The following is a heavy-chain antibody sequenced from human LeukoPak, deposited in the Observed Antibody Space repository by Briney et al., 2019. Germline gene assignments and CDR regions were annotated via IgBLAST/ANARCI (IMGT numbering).Heavy chain of an antibody. D-gene: IGHD3-22*01. CDR1: GDSVRSDTYY. J-gene: IGHJ3*02. CDR2: VYYSGRT. Sequence: PSETLSLTCTVSGDSVRSDTYYWSWIRQPPGKGLEWIGFVYYSGRTNYNASLKSRVTMSVDTSKNQFSLMLRSVTAADTAVYYCAREAGYYDSSGYYVGDAFDIWGQGTMVTVSS. CDR3: AREAGYYDSSGYYVGDAFDI. V-gene: IGHV4-61*01.